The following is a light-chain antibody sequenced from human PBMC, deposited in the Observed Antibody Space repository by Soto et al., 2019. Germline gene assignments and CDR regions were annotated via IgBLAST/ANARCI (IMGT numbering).Light chain of an antibody. Sequence: QSALTQPASVSGSPGQSITISCTGTSSDFGGYTYVSWYQQHPGKAPKLMIFDATSRPSGVSNRFSGSKSDNTASLTIAGLQAEDEADYYCSSYTSTSTYVFGTGTKLTVX. V-gene: IGLV2-14*03. CDR2: DAT. CDR3: SSYTSTSTYV. J-gene: IGLJ1*01. CDR1: SSDFGGYTY.